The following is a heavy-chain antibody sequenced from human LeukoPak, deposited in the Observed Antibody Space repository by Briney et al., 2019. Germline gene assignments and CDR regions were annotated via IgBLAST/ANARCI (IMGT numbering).Heavy chain of an antibody. D-gene: IGHD3-22*01. Sequence: GGSLRLSCAASGFTFSSYGMNWVRQAPGKGLEWVSFISSSSSYIYYADSVKGRFTISRDNAKNSLYLQMNSLRAEDTAVYYCARCGYLDYYYYYMDVWGKGTTVTVSS. V-gene: IGHV3-21*01. CDR1: GFTFSSYG. CDR2: ISSSSSYI. J-gene: IGHJ6*03. CDR3: ARCGYLDYYYYYMDV.